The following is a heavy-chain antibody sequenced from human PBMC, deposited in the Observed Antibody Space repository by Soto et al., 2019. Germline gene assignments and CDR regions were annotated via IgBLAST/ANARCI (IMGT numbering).Heavy chain of an antibody. CDR1: GFTFSSYG. CDR2: ISYDGSNK. CDR3: AKDSPSFYYGSGSYYNYYYYYGMDV. D-gene: IGHD3-10*01. Sequence: GGSLRLSCAASGFTFSSYGMHWVRQAPGKGLEWVAVISYDGSNKYYADSVKGRFTISRDNSKNTLYLQMNSLRAEDMAVYYCAKDSPSFYYGSGSYYNYYYYYGMDVWGQGTTVTVSS. V-gene: IGHV3-30*18. J-gene: IGHJ6*02.